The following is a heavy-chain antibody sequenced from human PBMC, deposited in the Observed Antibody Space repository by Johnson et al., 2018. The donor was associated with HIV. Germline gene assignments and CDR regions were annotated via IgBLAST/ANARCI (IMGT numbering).Heavy chain of an antibody. V-gene: IGHV3-66*02. D-gene: IGHD5-24*01. CDR3: ARDGWGSRGWDDAFDI. CDR1: GFIFSNYW. J-gene: IGHJ3*02. Sequence: MPLVESGGGVVQTGGSLRLSCVASGFIFSNYWMHWVRQAPGKGLEWVSVIYSCGSTYYADSVKGRFTISRDNSKNTLYLQMNSLRAEDTAVYYCARDGWGSRGWDDAFDIWGQGTMVTVSS. CDR2: IYSCGST.